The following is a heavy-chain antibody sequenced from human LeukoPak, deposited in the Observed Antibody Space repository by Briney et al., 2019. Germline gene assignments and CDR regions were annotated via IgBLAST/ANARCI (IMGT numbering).Heavy chain of an antibody. J-gene: IGHJ4*02. CDR1: GGTFSSYA. CDR2: IIPILGIA. CDR3: ARDVGEMATPFDY. D-gene: IGHD5-24*01. Sequence: SVKVSCKASGGTFSSYAISWVRQAPGQGLEWMGRIIPILGIANYAQKFQGRVTITADKSTSTAYMELSSLRSEDTAVYYCARDVGEMATPFDYWGQGTLVTVSS. V-gene: IGHV1-69*04.